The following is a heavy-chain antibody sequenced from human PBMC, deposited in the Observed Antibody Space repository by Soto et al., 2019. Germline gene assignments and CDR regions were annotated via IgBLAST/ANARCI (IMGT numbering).Heavy chain of an antibody. Sequence: GRSLRLSCASSVFTFSIYGMHWVRQVPGKGLVWVSRMKGDGSGTSYADFVKGRFTISRDNAKNTLYLQMNTLRVEDTAVYYCENSWCPVGNYWGQGIPVTVSS. CDR2: MKGDGSGT. V-gene: IGHV3-74*01. J-gene: IGHJ4*02. CDR3: ENSWCPVGNY. CDR1: VFTFSIYG. D-gene: IGHD2-8*01.